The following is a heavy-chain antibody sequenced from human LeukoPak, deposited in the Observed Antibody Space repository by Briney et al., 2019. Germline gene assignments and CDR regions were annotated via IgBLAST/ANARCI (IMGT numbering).Heavy chain of an antibody. D-gene: IGHD5-18*01. Sequence: PGGSLRLSCAASGFTFSSYWMSWVRQAPGKGLEWVANIKQDGSEKYYVDSVKGRFTISRDNAKNSLYLQMNSLRAEDTAVYYCARSNCGRIQLWNWFDPWGQGTLVTVSS. CDR2: IKQDGSEK. V-gene: IGHV3-7*01. J-gene: IGHJ5*02. CDR3: ARSNCGRIQLWNWFDP. CDR1: GFTFSSYW.